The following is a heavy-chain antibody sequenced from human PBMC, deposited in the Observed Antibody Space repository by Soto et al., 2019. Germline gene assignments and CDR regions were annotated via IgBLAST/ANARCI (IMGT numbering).Heavy chain of an antibody. CDR3: AREWYVAAAGTGDY. D-gene: IGHD6-13*01. J-gene: IGHJ4*02. V-gene: IGHV1-18*04. CDR1: GYTFTSYG. CDR2: ISAHNGNT. Sequence: EASVKVSCKASGYTFTSYGISWVRQAPGQGLEWMGWISAHNGNTNYAQKLQGRVTMTTDTSTSTAYMELRSLRSDDTAVYYCAREWYVAAAGTGDYWGQGTLVTVSS.